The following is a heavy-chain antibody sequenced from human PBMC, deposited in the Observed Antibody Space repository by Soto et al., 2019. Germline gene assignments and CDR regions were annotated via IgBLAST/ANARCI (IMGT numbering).Heavy chain of an antibody. Sequence: EVQLVESGGGLIQPGGSLRLSCAVSGFTVSNNYMSWVRQAPGKGLEGVSVIYSGGYTAYGDSVKGRFTISRDNSKNTLNLQMKSLGPAAPALLYLGTHPGGGGYWGQGTLVTVSS. J-gene: IGHJ4*02. CDR3: GTHPGGGGY. D-gene: IGHD3-10*01. CDR2: IYSGGYT. V-gene: IGHV3-53*01. CDR1: GFTVSNNY.